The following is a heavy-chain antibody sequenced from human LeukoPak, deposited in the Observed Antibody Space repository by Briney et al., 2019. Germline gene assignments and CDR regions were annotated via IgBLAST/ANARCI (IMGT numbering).Heavy chain of an antibody. Sequence: GGSLRLSCAASEFTFSSYGMHWVRQAPGKGLEWVAVIWYDGSNKYYADSVKGRFTISRDNSKNTLYLQMNSLRAEDTAVYYCAREEGYCSGGSCYSGYFDYWGQGTLVTVSS. CDR1: EFTFSSYG. CDR3: AREEGYCSGGSCYSGYFDY. J-gene: IGHJ4*02. CDR2: IWYDGSNK. V-gene: IGHV3-33*01. D-gene: IGHD2-15*01.